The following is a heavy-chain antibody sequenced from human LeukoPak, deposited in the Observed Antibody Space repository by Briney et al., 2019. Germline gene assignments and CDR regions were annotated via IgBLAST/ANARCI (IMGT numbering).Heavy chain of an antibody. CDR1: GYTFTGYY. CDR2: INLNSGGT. CDR3: ARFQENYYYMDV. Sequence: ASVKVSCKASGYTFTGYYMHWVRQAPGQGLEWMGWINLNSGGTNYAQKFQGRVTMTRDTSISTAYMELSRLRSDDTAVYYCARFQENYYYMDVWGKGTTVTVSS. V-gene: IGHV1-2*02. J-gene: IGHJ6*03.